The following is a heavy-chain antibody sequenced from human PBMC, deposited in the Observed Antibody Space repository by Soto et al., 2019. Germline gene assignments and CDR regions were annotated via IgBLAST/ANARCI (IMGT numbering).Heavy chain of an antibody. CDR3: AKDRSTYYLVPPFDP. CDR2: ISGSGGST. J-gene: IGHJ5*02. CDR1: GLNFSSYA. Sequence: GVSMRLSCAASGLNFSSYAMSWVSKATGKGLEWVSAISGSGGSTYYADSVKGRFTISRDNSKNTLYLQMNSLRAEDTAVYYCAKDRSTYYLVPPFDPWGQGTLVTVSS. V-gene: IGHV3-23*01. D-gene: IGHD3-10*01.